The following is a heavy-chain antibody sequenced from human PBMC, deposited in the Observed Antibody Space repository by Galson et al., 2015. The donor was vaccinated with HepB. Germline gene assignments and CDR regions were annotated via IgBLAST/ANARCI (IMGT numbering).Heavy chain of an antibody. CDR2: INPNSGGT. CDR3: ARAVERFGELFASVY. J-gene: IGHJ4*02. D-gene: IGHD3-10*01. CDR1: EYTFTGYY. Sequence: SVKVSCKASEYTFTGYYMHWVRQAPGQGLEWMGWINPNSGGTNYAQKFQGRVTMTRDTSISTAYMELSRLRSDDTAVYYCARAVERFGELFASVYWGQGTLVTVSS. V-gene: IGHV1-2*02.